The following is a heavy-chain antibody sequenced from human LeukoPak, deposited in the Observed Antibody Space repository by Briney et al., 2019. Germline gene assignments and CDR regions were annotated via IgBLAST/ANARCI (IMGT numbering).Heavy chain of an antibody. V-gene: IGHV3-23*01. J-gene: IGHJ4*02. CDR3: AKAVTGNYIKGFDY. Sequence: GGSLRLSCAASGFTFSSYAMNWVRQAPGKGLECVSAISGSGGSTYYADSVKGRFTISRDNSKNTLYLQMSTLRAEDTAVYYCAKAVTGNYIKGFDYWGQGTLVTVSS. D-gene: IGHD1-7*01. CDR2: ISGSGGST. CDR1: GFTFSSYA.